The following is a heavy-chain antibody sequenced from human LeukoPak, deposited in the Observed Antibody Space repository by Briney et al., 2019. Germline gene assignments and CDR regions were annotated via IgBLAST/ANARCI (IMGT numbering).Heavy chain of an antibody. CDR2: INPNSGGT. V-gene: IGHV1-2*02. CDR3: ARLLGTWNTFDY. Sequence: ASVKVSCKASGYTFTSYGISWVRQAPGQGLEWMGWINPNSGGTNYAQKFQGRVTMTRDTSISTAYMELSRLRSDDTAVYYCARLLGTWNTFDYWGQGTLVTVSS. D-gene: IGHD1/OR15-1a*01. J-gene: IGHJ4*02. CDR1: GYTFTSYG.